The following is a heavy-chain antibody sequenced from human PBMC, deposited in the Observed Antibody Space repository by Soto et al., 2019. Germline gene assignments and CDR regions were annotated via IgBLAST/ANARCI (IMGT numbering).Heavy chain of an antibody. CDR2: IYYSGST. D-gene: IGHD3-9*01. Sequence: SETLSLTCTVAGGSSSSYDGSWIRQPPGKGLEWIGYIYYSGSTNYNPSLKSRVTISVDTSKNQFSLKLSSVTAADTAVYYCARGPSDDILTGYYIFDYWGQGTLVTVSS. CDR1: GGSSSSYD. CDR3: ARGPSDDILTGYYIFDY. J-gene: IGHJ4*02. V-gene: IGHV4-59*01.